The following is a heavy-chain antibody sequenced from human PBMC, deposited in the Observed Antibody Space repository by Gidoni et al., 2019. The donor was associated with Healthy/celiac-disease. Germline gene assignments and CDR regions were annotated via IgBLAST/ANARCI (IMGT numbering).Heavy chain of an antibody. CDR3: ARPSRQWLVPPENAFDI. V-gene: IGHV5-10-1*03. CDR2: IDPSDSYT. D-gene: IGHD6-19*01. Sequence: EVQLVQSGAEVKKPGESLRISCKGSGYSFTSYWISWVRQMPGKGLEWMGRIDPSDSYTNYSPSFQGHVTISADKSISTAYLQWSSLKASDTAMYYCARPSRQWLVPPENAFDIWGQGTMVTVSS. CDR1: GYSFTSYW. J-gene: IGHJ3*02.